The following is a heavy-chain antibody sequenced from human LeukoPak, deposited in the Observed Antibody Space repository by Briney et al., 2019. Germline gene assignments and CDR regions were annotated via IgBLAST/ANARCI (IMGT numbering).Heavy chain of an antibody. Sequence: GASVKVSCKASGGTFSSYAISWVRQAPGQGLEWMGGIIPIFGTANYAQKFQGRVTITADESTSTAYMELSSLRSEDTAVYYCARDHCSSTSCYSYYYGMDVWGQGTTVTVSS. V-gene: IGHV1-69*13. CDR1: GGTFSSYA. CDR2: IIPIFGTA. D-gene: IGHD2-2*02. J-gene: IGHJ6*02. CDR3: ARDHCSSTSCYSYYYGMDV.